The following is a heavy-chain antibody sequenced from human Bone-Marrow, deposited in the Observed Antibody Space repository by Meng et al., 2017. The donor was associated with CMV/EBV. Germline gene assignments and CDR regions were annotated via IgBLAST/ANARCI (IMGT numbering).Heavy chain of an antibody. CDR3: ARRPLIWGQIDY. Sequence: GSLRLSCAASGFTFSDYYMSWIRQPPGKGLEWIGSIYYSGSTYYTPSLKSRVTISVDTSKNQFSLRLSPVSAAETAWYYCARRPLIWGQIDYWGQGTLVTVSS. CDR1: GFTFSDYY. J-gene: IGHJ4*02. V-gene: IGHV4-38-2*01. CDR2: IYYSGST. D-gene: IGHD7-27*01.